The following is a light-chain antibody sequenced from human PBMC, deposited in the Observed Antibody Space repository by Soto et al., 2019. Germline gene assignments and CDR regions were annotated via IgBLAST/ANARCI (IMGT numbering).Light chain of an antibody. CDR1: QRISSW. CDR2: AAS. V-gene: IGKV1-5*01. Sequence: DIQMTQSPSTLSASVGDRVTITCRASQRISSWLAWYQQKPGKAPKFLIYAASSLQSGVPSRFSGSGSGTEFTLTISGLQSEDFAVYYCQQYSNWPPWTFGPGTKVDIK. CDR3: QQYSNWPPWT. J-gene: IGKJ1*01.